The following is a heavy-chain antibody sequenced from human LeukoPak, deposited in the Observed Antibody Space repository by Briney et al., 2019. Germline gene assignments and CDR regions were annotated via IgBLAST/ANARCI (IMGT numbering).Heavy chain of an antibody. V-gene: IGHV3-7*05. Sequence: PGGSLRLSCAASGFTFSKYWMSWVRQAPGKGLECMANIKQDGSEKYYVDSVEGRFSISRDNAKNSLYLQMNSLRAEDTAVYYCARRIAATGTGGYFDSWGQGILVTVSS. D-gene: IGHD6-13*01. CDR3: ARRIAATGTGGYFDS. CDR2: IKQDGSEK. J-gene: IGHJ4*02. CDR1: GFTFSKYW.